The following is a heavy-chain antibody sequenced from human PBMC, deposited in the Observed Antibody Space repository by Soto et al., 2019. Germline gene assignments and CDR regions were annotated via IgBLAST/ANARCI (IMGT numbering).Heavy chain of an antibody. Sequence: QVQLVQSGAEVKKPGASVKVSCKASGYTFSNYGFSWVRQAPGQGLEWMGWIYSDNTKDAQKHQGRVTMTTDTSTSTVYMELRSLRSDDTAVDYCAGDRDWNLDYWGQGTLVTVTS. CDR3: AGDRDWNLDY. V-gene: IGHV1-18*01. J-gene: IGHJ4*02. D-gene: IGHD1-1*01. CDR1: GYTFSNYG. CDR2: IYSDNT.